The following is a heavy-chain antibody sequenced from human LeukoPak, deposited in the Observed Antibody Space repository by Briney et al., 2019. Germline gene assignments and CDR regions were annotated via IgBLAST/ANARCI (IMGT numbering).Heavy chain of an antibody. Sequence: GGSLRLSCAASGFTFSSYSMNWVRQAPGKGLEWVSSISSSSSYIYYADSVKGRFTISRDNAKNSLYLQMNSLRSEDTAVYYCARDASLMVGAAGYFDYWGQGTLVTVSS. CDR3: ARDASLMVGAAGYFDY. V-gene: IGHV3-21*04. J-gene: IGHJ4*02. CDR1: GFTFSSYS. CDR2: ISSSSSYI. D-gene: IGHD1-26*01.